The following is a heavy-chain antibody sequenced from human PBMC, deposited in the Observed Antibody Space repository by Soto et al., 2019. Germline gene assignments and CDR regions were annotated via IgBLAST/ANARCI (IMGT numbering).Heavy chain of an antibody. CDR2: ISGGGDAT. CDR3: EKKVMVSTSRPDYWYFAL. J-gene: IGHJ2*01. CDR1: GFTFSNSA. V-gene: IGHV3-23*01. D-gene: IGHD2-8*01. Sequence: EVQLLESGGDSVQPGGSVRLSCAGSGFTFSNSAMNWVRQAPGKGLEWVSTISGGGDATFFADSVRGRFTFSRDNSKNTVTLEMNRLGVDDTAVYYCEKKVMVSTSRPDYWYFALWGRGTLVTVSS.